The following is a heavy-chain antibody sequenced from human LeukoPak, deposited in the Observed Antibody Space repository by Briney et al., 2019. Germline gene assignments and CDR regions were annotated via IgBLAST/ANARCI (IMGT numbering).Heavy chain of an antibody. V-gene: IGHV4-4*07. CDR2: VYTSGST. D-gene: IGHD2-15*01. J-gene: IGHJ4*02. CDR1: GGSISSYY. CDR3: TRHVGSGQLLHY. Sequence: PSETLSLTRTVSGGSISSYYWSWIRQPAGKGLEWIGRVYTSGSTNYNPSLRSRVTMSVYTSKNQFSLKLSSAAAETTAVYYCTRHVGSGQLLHYWGQGTLVLVSS.